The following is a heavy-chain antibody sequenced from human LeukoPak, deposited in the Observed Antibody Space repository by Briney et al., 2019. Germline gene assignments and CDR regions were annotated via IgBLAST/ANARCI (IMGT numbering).Heavy chain of an antibody. Sequence: SETLSLTCTVSGDSISNYYWTWIRQPPGKGLEWIGYIHHSGYTNYNPSLKSRVTISVDTSKNQFSLNLISVTAADTAVYYCARVGDCSGGTCYYHYYMDVWGKGTTVTVSS. CDR3: ARVGDCSGGTCYYHYYMDV. CDR1: GDSISNYY. CDR2: IHHSGYT. J-gene: IGHJ6*03. D-gene: IGHD2-15*01. V-gene: IGHV4-59*01.